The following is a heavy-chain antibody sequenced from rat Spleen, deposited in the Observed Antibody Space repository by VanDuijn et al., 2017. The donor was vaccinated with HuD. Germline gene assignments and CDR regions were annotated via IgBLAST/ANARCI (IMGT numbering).Heavy chain of an antibody. CDR2: ISTSGSRT. Sequence: VQLKESGPGLVQPSQTLSLTCTVSGFSLISYSVHWVRQAPKKGLEWVATISTSGSRTYYPDSVKGRFTISRDDAKSSLYLQVNSLKSEDTATYYCARRDYYFDYWGQGVMVTVSS. CDR1: GFSLISYS. J-gene: IGHJ2*01. CDR3: ARRDYYFDY. V-gene: IGHV5-46*01.